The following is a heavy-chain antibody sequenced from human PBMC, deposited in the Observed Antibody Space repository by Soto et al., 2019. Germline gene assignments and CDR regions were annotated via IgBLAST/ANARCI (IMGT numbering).Heavy chain of an antibody. J-gene: IGHJ3*01. CDR1: GFTFSSFF. CDR3: ARDPNGDYLGAFDF. D-gene: IGHD4-17*01. Sequence: EVQLLEPGGGLVQPGGSLRLSCAASGFTFSSFFMSWVRQAPGKGLDWVSGIGANGGGTYHADSVKGRLIISRDNSKNTLYLQMNSLRAEDTAVYYCARDPNGDYLGAFDFWGQKTMVTVSS. V-gene: IGHV3-23*01. CDR2: IGANGGGT.